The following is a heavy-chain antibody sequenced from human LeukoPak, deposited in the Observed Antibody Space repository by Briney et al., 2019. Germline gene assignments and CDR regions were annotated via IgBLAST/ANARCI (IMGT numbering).Heavy chain of an antibody. J-gene: IGHJ4*02. Sequence: GRSLRLSCAASGFTFSSYGMHWVRQAPGKGLEWVAVIPYDGSNKYYADSVKGRFTISRDNSKNTLYLQMNSLRAEDTAVYYCAKDGTTMVRGVSPLDWGQGTLVTVSS. CDR1: GFTFSSYG. CDR3: AKDGTTMVRGVSPLD. V-gene: IGHV3-30*18. D-gene: IGHD3-10*01. CDR2: IPYDGSNK.